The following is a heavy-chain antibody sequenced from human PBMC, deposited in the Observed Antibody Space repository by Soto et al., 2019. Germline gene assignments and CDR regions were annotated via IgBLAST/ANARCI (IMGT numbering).Heavy chain of an antibody. CDR3: VKSFFYDSSGYHYGLFDH. Sequence: GGSLRLSCAASGFTFSKYAMYWVRQAPGRGPEWVAVVSFDGNNRFHADSVRGRFTISRDNSKSTLFLQMDSLRVEDTAVYYCVKSFFYDSSGYHYGLFDHWGQGALVTVS. D-gene: IGHD3-22*01. V-gene: IGHV3-30*18. CDR1: GFTFSKYA. J-gene: IGHJ4*02. CDR2: VSFDGNNR.